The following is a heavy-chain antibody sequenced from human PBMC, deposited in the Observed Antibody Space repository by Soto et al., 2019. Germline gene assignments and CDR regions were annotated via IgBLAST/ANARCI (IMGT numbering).Heavy chain of an antibody. V-gene: IGHV1-69*08. J-gene: IGHJ2*01. CDR3: ARLASGAYWYFDP. CDR2: IIPALGTA. CDR1: GGTFSSHT. Sequence: QDQLVQSGAEVKKPGSSVKVSCKASGGTFSSHTFSWVRQAPGQGLEWMGRIIPALGTATYAQKFQGRVTITADESATTSYWDLNAPSPEDTAGYSVARLASGAYWYFDPWGVGPLFTAS. D-gene: IGHD3-10*01.